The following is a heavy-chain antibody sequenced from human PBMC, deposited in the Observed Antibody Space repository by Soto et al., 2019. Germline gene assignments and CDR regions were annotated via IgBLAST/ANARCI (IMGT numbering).Heavy chain of an antibody. V-gene: IGHV4-34*02. CDR2: INHSGST. Sequence: QVQLEQWGAGLLKPSETLSLTCAVYGGSFIGYYWSWIRQPPGKGLEWIVEINHSGSTNYNPSLKNRVTISVDTTKNQFALNLYSVTAADTAVYYCAIVRWLRQSFDYWGQGTLVTVSS. J-gene: IGHJ4*02. D-gene: IGHD5-12*01. CDR1: GGSFIGYY. CDR3: AIVRWLRQSFDY.